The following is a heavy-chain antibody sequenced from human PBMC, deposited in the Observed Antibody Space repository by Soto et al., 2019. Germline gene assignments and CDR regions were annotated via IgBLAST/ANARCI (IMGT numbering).Heavy chain of an antibody. J-gene: IGHJ4*02. CDR2: SSSSGSTT. D-gene: IGHD4-4*01. Sequence: GGSLRLSCAASGFTFSIYEMNWVRQAPGKGLEWVSYSSSSGSTTFYADSVKGRFTISRDNAKNSLFLQMNSLRGEDTAFYYCARATDYTLDFWGQGTLVTVS. V-gene: IGHV3-48*03. CDR3: ARATDYTLDF. CDR1: GFTFSIYE.